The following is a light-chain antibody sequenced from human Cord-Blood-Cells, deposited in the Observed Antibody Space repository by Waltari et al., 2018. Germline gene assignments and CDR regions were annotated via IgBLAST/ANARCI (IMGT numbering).Light chain of an antibody. CDR1: QSVSSSS. V-gene: IGKV3-20*01. J-gene: IGKJ2*01. Sequence: EIVLTQSPVTLSFSPGATATLPCRASQSVSSSSLAWYQQKPGQAPRLLIYGASSRATGIPDRFSGSGSGTDFTLTISRLEPEDFAVYYCQQYGSSPYTFGQGTKLEIK. CDR3: QQYGSSPYT. CDR2: GAS.